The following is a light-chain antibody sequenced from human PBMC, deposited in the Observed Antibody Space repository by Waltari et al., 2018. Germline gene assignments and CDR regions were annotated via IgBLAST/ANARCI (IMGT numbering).Light chain of an antibody. CDR1: QRISMF. CDR2: GAS. CDR3: QQTYSTHLT. J-gene: IGKJ4*01. Sequence: DIQLTQSLPSLSASVGDRVTITCRASQRISMFLNWYQQKPGKAPNLLIYGASSLQRGVPSRFSGSGSGTDFTLTISSLHPEDFATYYCQQTYSTHLTFGGGTKVEIK. V-gene: IGKV1-39*01.